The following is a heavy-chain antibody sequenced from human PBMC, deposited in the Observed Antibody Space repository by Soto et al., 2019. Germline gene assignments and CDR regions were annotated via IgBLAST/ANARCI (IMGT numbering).Heavy chain of an antibody. D-gene: IGHD5-18*01. V-gene: IGHV3-23*01. J-gene: IGHJ4*02. CDR3: EKEADINGYHTYY. CDR2: IICSGGST. Sequence: GGSLSLSCAASGFTFSSYTMSWLRRAPGKGLEWGSAIICSGGSTYYADSVKGRFTISRDKSKNKLYLKLSTVTAEDTAVYYCEKEADINGYHTYYWGSGTHVNV. CDR1: GFTFSSYT.